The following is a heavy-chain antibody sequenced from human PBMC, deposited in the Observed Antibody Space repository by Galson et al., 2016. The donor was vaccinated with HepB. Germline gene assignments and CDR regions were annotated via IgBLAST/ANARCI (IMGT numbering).Heavy chain of an antibody. J-gene: IGHJ4*02. CDR2: ISSTGTTI. CDR3: ARGRLTIAY. D-gene: IGHD4/OR15-4a*01. Sequence: SLRLSCAASGFTFSSHWMTWVRQAPGKGLEWVSYISSTGTTIQYADSVKGRFTISRDNAKNSLFLHMNSLRDEDTAVYYCARGRLTIAYWGPGTVVTVSS. CDR1: GFTFSSHW. V-gene: IGHV3-48*02.